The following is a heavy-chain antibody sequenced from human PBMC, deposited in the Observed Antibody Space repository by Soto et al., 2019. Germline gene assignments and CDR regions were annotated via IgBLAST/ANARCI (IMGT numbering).Heavy chain of an antibody. J-gene: IGHJ4*02. CDR2: ISSSSSTI. CDR1: GFTFSSYS. V-gene: IGHV3-48*01. D-gene: IGHD3-22*01. Sequence: EVQLVESGGGLVQPGGSLRLSCAASGFTFSSYSMNWVRQAPGKGLEWVSYISSSSSTIYYADSVKGRFTISRDNAKNSLYLQMTSLRAEDTAVYYCAIGAYYYDSSGLSYGGQGTLVTVSS. CDR3: AIGAYYYDSSGLSY.